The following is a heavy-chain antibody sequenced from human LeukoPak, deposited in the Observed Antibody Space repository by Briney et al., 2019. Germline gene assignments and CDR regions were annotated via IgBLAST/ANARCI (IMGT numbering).Heavy chain of an antibody. CDR3: ARGRTTWGTSVLGY. D-gene: IGHD3-16*01. CDR2: INHSGGT. Sequence: SETPSLTCAVYGGSFSGFYWTWVRQPPGKGLEWIGEINHSGGTNYNTSLRSRVTISADTSKNQFSLNLTSVTAADTAVYYCARGRTTWGTSVLGYWGQGTLVTVSS. J-gene: IGHJ4*02. CDR1: GGSFSGFY. V-gene: IGHV4-34*01.